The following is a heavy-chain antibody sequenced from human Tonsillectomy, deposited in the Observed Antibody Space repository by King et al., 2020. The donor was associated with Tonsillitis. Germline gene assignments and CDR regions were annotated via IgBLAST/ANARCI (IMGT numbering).Heavy chain of an antibody. Sequence: VQLVESGGGVVQPGRSLRISCAASGFTFSSYGMHWVRQAPGKGLEWVAVIWYDGSNKYYGDSVKGRFTISRDNSKNTLYLQINSLRAEDTAVYYCAREGSIEVAGNRIDYWGQGTLVTVSS. CDR3: AREGSIEVAGNRIDY. J-gene: IGHJ4*02. CDR1: GFTFSSYG. CDR2: IWYDGSNK. V-gene: IGHV3-33*08. D-gene: IGHD6-19*01.